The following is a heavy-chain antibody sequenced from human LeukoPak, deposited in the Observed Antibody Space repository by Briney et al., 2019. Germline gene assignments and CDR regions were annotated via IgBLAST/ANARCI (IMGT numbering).Heavy chain of an antibody. CDR2: ISGSGGST. V-gene: IGHV3-23*01. D-gene: IGHD4-11*01. CDR1: GFTFSSYA. CDR3: AKDRANDYSNYGGSYYFDY. J-gene: IGHJ4*02. Sequence: GGSLRLSCAASGFTFSSYAMSWVRQAPGKGLEWVSAISGSGGSTYYADSVKGRFTISRDNSKNTLYLQMNSLRAEDTAVYYCAKDRANDYSNYGGSYYFDYWGQGTLVIVSS.